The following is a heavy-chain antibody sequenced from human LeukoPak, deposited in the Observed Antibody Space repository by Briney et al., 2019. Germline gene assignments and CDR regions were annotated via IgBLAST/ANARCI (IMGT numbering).Heavy chain of an antibody. V-gene: IGHV4-30-2*01. Sequence: SQTLSLTCAVSGDSMDTGGYSWSWIRQPPGKGLECIGYIYHGGNTYYNPSLKSRVTISVDRSKNQFSLNLTSMTAADTAVYYCARGGQWVGEHARGYFDLWGRGTLVTVSS. CDR3: ARGGQWVGEHARGYFDL. CDR1: GDSMDTGGYS. CDR2: IYHGGNT. J-gene: IGHJ2*01. D-gene: IGHD3-10*01.